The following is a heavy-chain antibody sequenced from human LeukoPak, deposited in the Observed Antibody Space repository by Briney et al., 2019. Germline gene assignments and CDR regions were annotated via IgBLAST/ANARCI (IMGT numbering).Heavy chain of an antibody. V-gene: IGHV1-3*01. Sequence: ASVKVSCKASGYTFTSYAIHWVRQAPGQRLEWMGWISAGNGNTKYSQNFQGRVTFISNTSATTAFMELSSLRSEDAAVYYCAIQGRHDYGGDPRHYYYGMDVWGQGTTVTVSS. CDR3: AIQGRHDYGGDPRHYYYGMDV. CDR2: ISAGNGNT. CDR1: GYTFTSYA. J-gene: IGHJ6*02. D-gene: IGHD4-23*01.